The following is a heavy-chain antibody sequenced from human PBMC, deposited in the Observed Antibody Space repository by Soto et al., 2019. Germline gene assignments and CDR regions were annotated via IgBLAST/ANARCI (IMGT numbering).Heavy chain of an antibody. J-gene: IGHJ6*02. CDR3: ARDLWGYCGTDCYPLDV. CDR1: GDSIRGYY. V-gene: IGHV4-59*01. D-gene: IGHD2-21*02. CDR2: MYNTGST. Sequence: SDTMALTYTVCGDSIRGYYWSWIRQPTGKGLEWIGYMYNTGSTVYNPSFKSRVTISVDTSKNQFSLKLNSVTAADTAVYYCARDLWGYCGTDCYPLDVWGQGTTVTVSS.